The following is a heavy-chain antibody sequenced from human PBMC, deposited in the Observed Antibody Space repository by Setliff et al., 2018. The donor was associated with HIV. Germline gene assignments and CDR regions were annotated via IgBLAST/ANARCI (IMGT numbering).Heavy chain of an antibody. J-gene: IGHJ4*02. V-gene: IGHV3-11*05. D-gene: IGHD5-12*01. Sequence: GGSLRLSCAASGFTFSDYYMSWIRQAPGKELEWVSYITGSSSYTNYADSVKGRFTISRDNAKNSLYLQMNSLRAEDTAVYYCARVMIGYSGYDAFDYWGQGTLVTVSS. CDR3: ARVMIGYSGYDAFDY. CDR2: ITGSSSYT. CDR1: GFTFSDYY.